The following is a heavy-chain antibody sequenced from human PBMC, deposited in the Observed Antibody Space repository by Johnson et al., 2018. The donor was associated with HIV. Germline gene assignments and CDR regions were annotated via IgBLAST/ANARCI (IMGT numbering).Heavy chain of an antibody. CDR1: GFTFSDYY. CDR3: ARDLIGWELRGAFDV. CDR2: INWSGDST. Sequence: VQLVESGGGVVQPGRSLRLSCAASGFTFSDYYMSWIRQAPGKGLEWVSGINWSGDSTGFADSVKGRFTISRDNAKNYLYLQMNSLRAEDTALYYCARDLIGWELRGAFDVWGQGTMVTVSS. J-gene: IGHJ3*01. D-gene: IGHD1-26*01. V-gene: IGHV3-20*04.